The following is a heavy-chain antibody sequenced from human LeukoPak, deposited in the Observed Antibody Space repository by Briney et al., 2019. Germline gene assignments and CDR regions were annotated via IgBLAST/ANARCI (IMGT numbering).Heavy chain of an antibody. CDR1: GFTFSSYG. CDR3: AKDKPYSSGWFGSYFDY. J-gene: IGHJ4*02. CDR2: IRYDGSKK. D-gene: IGHD6-19*01. V-gene: IGHV3-30*02. Sequence: GGSLRLSCAASGFTFSSYGMHWVRQAPGKGLEWVAFIRYDGSKKYYADSVKGRFTISRDNSENTLDLQMNSLRAEDTAVYYCAKDKPYSSGWFGSYFDYCGQGTLVTVSS.